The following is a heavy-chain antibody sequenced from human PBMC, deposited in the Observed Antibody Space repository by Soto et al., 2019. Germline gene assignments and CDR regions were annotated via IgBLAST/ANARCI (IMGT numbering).Heavy chain of an antibody. CDR1: GYTFTGYY. D-gene: IGHD3-10*01. CDR3: ARGGSLWFGFPSSYYYYGMDV. J-gene: IGHJ6*02. V-gene: IGHV1-2*02. CDR2: INPNSGGT. Sequence: GASVKVFCKASGYTFTGYYMHWVRQAPGQGLEWMGWINPNSGGTNYAQKFQGRVTMTRDTSISTAYMELSRLRSDDTAVYYCARGGSLWFGFPSSYYYYGMDVWGQGTTVTVSS.